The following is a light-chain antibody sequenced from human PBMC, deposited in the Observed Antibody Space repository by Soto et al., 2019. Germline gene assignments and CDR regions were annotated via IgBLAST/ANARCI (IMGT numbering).Light chain of an antibody. CDR3: QQYGSSSFT. CDR2: GAS. CDR1: QSVSSSY. V-gene: IGKV3-20*01. J-gene: IGKJ3*01. Sequence: EIVLTQSPGTLSLSPGERATLSCRASQSVSSSYLAWYQQKPAQAPRLLIYGASSRATGIPDRFSGSGSGTDFTITISRLEPEDFAVYYCQQYGSSSFTFGPGTKVDIK.